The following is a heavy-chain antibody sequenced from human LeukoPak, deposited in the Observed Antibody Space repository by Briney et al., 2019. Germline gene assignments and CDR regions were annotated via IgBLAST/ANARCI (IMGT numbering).Heavy chain of an antibody. CDR1: GFTFSSYT. D-gene: IGHD3-22*01. CDR3: ARGGYYYDSSGYSRVDY. Sequence: GGSLRLSCAASGFTFSSYTMNWVRQAPGKGLEWVSSISDSSSSYIYYADSVKGRFTISRDNAKNSLYLQMNSLRAEDTAVYYCARGGYYYDSSGYSRVDYWGQGTLVTVSS. V-gene: IGHV3-21*04. CDR2: ISDSSSSYI. J-gene: IGHJ4*02.